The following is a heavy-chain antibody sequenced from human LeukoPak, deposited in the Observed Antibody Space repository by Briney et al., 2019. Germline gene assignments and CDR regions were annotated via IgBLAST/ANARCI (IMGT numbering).Heavy chain of an antibody. CDR1: GYTFTSYD. V-gene: IGHV1-8*01. D-gene: IGHD2-15*01. CDR2: MNPNSGNT. Sequence: GASVKVSCKASGYTFTSYDINWVRQATGQGLEWMGWMNPNSGNTGYAQKFQGRVTMTRNTSIGTAYMELSSLRSEDTAVYYCARIPPYCSGGSCYSAPGMDVWGQGTTVTVSS. J-gene: IGHJ6*02. CDR3: ARIPPYCSGGSCYSAPGMDV.